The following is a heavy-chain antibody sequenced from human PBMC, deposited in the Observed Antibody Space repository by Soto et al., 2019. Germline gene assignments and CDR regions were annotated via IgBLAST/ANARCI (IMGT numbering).Heavy chain of an antibody. Sequence: SETLSLTCAVYGGSFSGYYWSWIRQPPGKGLEWIGEINHSGSTNYNPSLKSRVTISVDTSKNQFSLKPSSVTAADTAVYYCARMTVRYCSGGSCYPSFSYYGMDVWGQGTTVTVSS. D-gene: IGHD2-15*01. CDR1: GGSFSGYY. CDR3: ARMTVRYCSGGSCYPSFSYYGMDV. V-gene: IGHV4-34*01. J-gene: IGHJ6*02. CDR2: INHSGST.